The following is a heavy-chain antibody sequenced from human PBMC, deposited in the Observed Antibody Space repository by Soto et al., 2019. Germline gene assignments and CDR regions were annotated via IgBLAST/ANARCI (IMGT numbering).Heavy chain of an antibody. D-gene: IGHD2-15*01. CDR2: IVVGSGNT. CDR3: AAGHPRAGGGAGVVGMDV. Sequence: SVKVSCKASGFTFTSSAVQWVRQARGQRLEWIGWIVVGSGNTNYAQKFQERVTITRDMSTSTAYMELSSLRSEDTAVYYCAAGHPRAGGGAGVVGMDVWGQGTTVTVSS. V-gene: IGHV1-58*01. J-gene: IGHJ6*02. CDR1: GFTFTSSA.